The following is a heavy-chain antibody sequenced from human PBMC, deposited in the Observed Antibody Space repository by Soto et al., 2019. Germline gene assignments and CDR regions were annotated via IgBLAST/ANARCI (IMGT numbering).Heavy chain of an antibody. CDR1: GGSVSNYY. Sequence: SETLSLTCSVSGGSVSNYYWSWFRQPAGKGLELIGRIYTGGSTNYNPSLKSRVTLSVDTSKNQFSLRLTSVTAADTAVYYCARANVGPPGGGSWTMPFDFWGQGTLVTVSS. CDR3: ARANVGPPGGGSWTMPFDF. J-gene: IGHJ4*02. D-gene: IGHD2-15*01. CDR2: IYTGGST. V-gene: IGHV4-4*07.